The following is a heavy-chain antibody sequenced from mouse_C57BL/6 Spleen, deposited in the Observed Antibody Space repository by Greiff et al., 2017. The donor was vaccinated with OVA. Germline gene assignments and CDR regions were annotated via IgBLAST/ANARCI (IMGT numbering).Heavy chain of an antibody. CDR2: IYPGDGDT. V-gene: IGHV1-82*01. CDR1: GYAFSSSW. CDR3: ARKGLRDYYAMDY. D-gene: IGHD2-4*01. J-gene: IGHJ4*01. Sequence: QVQLQQSGPELVKPGASVKISCKASGYAFSSSWMNWVKQRPGKGLEWIGRIYPGDGDTNYNGKFKGKATLTADKSSSTASMQLSSLTSEDSAVYFCARKGLRDYYAMDYWGQGTSVTVSS.